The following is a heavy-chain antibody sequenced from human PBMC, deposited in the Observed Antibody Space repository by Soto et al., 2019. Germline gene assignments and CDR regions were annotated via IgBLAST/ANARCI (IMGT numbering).Heavy chain of an antibody. CDR1: GYSFTNYW. CDR2: IYPGDSET. CDR3: ERRMITFGGVVVIRAMDV. V-gene: IGHV5-51*01. Sequence: PGESLKISCKAFGYSFTNYWIAWVRQMPGKGLEWMGIIYPGDSETRYSPSFECQVTISADKSISTVYLQWSSLKASDSATYYCERRMITFGGVVVIRAMDVWGQGTTVTISS. D-gene: IGHD3-16*02. J-gene: IGHJ6*02.